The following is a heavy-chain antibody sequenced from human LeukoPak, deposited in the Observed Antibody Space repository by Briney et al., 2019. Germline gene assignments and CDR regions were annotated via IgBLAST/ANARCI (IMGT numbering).Heavy chain of an antibody. D-gene: IGHD3-22*01. V-gene: IGHV4-61*02. Sequence: SETLSLTCTVSGGSINSGNYYWNWIRQPAGQGLQWIGRIYSSGKTNYSPSLQRRVTISLDTSKNQFSLKLNSVTAADTAVYYCARGLDSGSYQYKGFAPWGQGTLVTVSS. CDR1: GGSINSGNYY. CDR3: ARGLDSGSYQYKGFAP. J-gene: IGHJ5*02. CDR2: IYSSGKT.